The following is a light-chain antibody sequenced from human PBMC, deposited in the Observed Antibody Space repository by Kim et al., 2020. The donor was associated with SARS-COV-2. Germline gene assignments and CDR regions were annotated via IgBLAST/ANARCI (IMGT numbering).Light chain of an antibody. V-gene: IGLV2-14*01. Sequence: QSALTQPASVSGSPGQSITISCTGTSSDIGGYKYVSWYQQHPGKAPKLMIYDVSKRPSGVANRFSGSKSGNTASLTISGLQAGDGADYYCSSYTSSSTYYVFGTGTKVTVL. CDR1: SSDIGGYKY. CDR2: DVS. CDR3: SSYTSSSTYYV. J-gene: IGLJ1*01.